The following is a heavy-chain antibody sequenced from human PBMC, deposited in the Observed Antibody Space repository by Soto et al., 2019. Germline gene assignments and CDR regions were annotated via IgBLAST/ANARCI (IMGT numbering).Heavy chain of an antibody. CDR2: ISHDEGNK. D-gene: IGHD3-3*01. CDR3: ARGASDFWGGYPEIHFFDS. CDR1: EFTFSTYP. Sequence: GGSLRLSCAASEFTFSTYPMHWVRQAPGKGLEWVAVISHDEGNKYYGDSMKGRFTISRDNSKNTLYLQMNSLRGDDTAAYYCARGASDFWGGYPEIHFFDSWGQGTLVTVSS. V-gene: IGHV3-30-3*01. J-gene: IGHJ4*02.